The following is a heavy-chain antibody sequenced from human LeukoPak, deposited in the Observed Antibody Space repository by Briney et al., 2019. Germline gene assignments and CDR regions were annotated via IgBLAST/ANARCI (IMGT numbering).Heavy chain of an antibody. CDR2: VNNDDSDR. V-gene: IGHV3-74*01. D-gene: IGHD3-16*01. Sequence: GGSLRLSCTASGFTFNSFWMHWVRQAPGKGLVWVSHVNNDDSDRSYADSVEGRFTISRDNAKNTVYLQMNSLRAEDTAVCYCVRGNGGLDYWGQGTPVTVSS. CDR1: GFTFNSFW. J-gene: IGHJ4*02. CDR3: VRGNGGLDY.